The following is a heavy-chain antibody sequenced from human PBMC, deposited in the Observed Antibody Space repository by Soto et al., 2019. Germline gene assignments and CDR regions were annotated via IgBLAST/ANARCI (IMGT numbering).Heavy chain of an antibody. D-gene: IGHD4-4*01. CDR3: ARLGNYYQSLDP. CDR1: GVSISPYY. CDR2: IYYTGST. V-gene: IGHV4-59*08. J-gene: IGHJ5*02. Sequence: SETLSLTCTVSGVSISPYYWIWLRQPPGKGLEWIGYIYYTGSTNYNPPLKSRATLSVDPSRDQFSLQLNSVTAADTAVYYCARLGNYYQSLDPWGPGTLVTVSS.